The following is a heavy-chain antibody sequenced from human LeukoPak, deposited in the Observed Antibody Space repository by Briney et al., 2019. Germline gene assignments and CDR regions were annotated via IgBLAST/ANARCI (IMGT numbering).Heavy chain of an antibody. Sequence: PSETLSLTCTVSGGSISDYYWSWIRQPPGKALEWIGYIYFSGPSNYNPSLKSRVTISADTSNNQFSLKLTSVTAADTAVYYCAKNHGGYCTGSSCYNFYYYMDVRGKGTTVTVS. D-gene: IGHD2-2*02. CDR3: AKNHGGYCTGSSCYNFYYYMDV. V-gene: IGHV4-59*01. CDR2: IYFSGPS. CDR1: GGSISDYY. J-gene: IGHJ6*03.